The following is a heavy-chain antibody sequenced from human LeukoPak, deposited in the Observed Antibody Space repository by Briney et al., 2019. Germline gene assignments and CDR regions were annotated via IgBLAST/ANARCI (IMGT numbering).Heavy chain of an antibody. CDR1: GFTFSIYD. J-gene: IGHJ4*02. D-gene: IGHD2-15*01. CDR2: ISGSGGRT. V-gene: IGHV3-23*01. CDR3: AILTPAGSFDN. Sequence: GGSLRPSCAASGFTFSIYDMSWVRQAPGKGLEWVSVISGSGGRTNHADAVKGRFTISRDNSKNTLYLQMNSLRAEDTAVYYRAILTPAGSFDNWGQGTLVTVSS.